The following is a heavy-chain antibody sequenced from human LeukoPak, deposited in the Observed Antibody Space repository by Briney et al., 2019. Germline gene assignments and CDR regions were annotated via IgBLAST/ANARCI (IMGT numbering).Heavy chain of an antibody. Sequence: GGSLRLSCAASGFTPNSYAMTWVRQAPGKGLEWVSSITGGGDTTYYADSVRGRFTISRDNSKNTLSLQINSLRAEDTAVYYCAKERSEVVVAATNYWGQGTLVTVSS. J-gene: IGHJ4*02. D-gene: IGHD2-15*01. CDR3: AKERSEVVVAATNY. CDR2: ITGGGDTT. CDR1: GFTPNSYA. V-gene: IGHV3-23*01.